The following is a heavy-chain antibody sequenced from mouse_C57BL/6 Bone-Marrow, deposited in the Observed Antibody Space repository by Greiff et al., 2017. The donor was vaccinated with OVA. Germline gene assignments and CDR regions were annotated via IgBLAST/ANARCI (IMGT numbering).Heavy chain of an antibody. D-gene: IGHD2-2*01. CDR3: ARPLYYGYPYAMDY. Sequence: QVQLKQSGPELVKPGASVKISCKASGYAFSSSWMNWVKQRPGKGLEWIGRIYPGDGDTNYNGKFKGKATLPADKSSSTAYMQLSSLTSEDSAVYFCARPLYYGYPYAMDYWGQGTSVTVSS. V-gene: IGHV1-82*01. CDR2: IYPGDGDT. CDR1: GYAFSSSW. J-gene: IGHJ4*01.